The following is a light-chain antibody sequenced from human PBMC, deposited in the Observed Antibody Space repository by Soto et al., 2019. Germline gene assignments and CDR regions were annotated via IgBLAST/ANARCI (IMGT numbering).Light chain of an antibody. CDR1: QSLSSY. V-gene: IGKV3-11*01. CDR2: DAS. Sequence: LVLKQSPGTLSLSQGERATLSCRASQSLSSYLAWYQQKPGQAPRLLIYDASNGATGIPARFSGSGSGTDFTLTISSLEPEDFAVYYCQQRTNRLTFGGGTKVDIK. J-gene: IGKJ4*01. CDR3: QQRTNRLT.